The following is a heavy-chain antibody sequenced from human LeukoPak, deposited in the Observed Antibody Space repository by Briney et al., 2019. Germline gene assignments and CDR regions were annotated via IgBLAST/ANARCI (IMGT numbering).Heavy chain of an antibody. D-gene: IGHD5-24*01. J-gene: IGHJ4*02. CDR3: AKGVGGDGYGAGY. Sequence: GGSLRLSCAASGFTFSSYAMSWVRQAPGKGLEWVSAIRGSGGSTYYADSVKGRFTISRDYSKNTLYLQMNSLRAEDTAVYYCAKGVGGDGYGAGYWGQGTLVTVSS. CDR1: GFTFSSYA. V-gene: IGHV3-23*01. CDR2: IRGSGGST.